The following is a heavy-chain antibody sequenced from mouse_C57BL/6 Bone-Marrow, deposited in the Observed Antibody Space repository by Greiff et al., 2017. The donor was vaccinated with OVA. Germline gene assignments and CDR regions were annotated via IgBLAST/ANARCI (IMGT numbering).Heavy chain of an antibody. CDR3: AKERKILLRSGWYFDV. CDR1: GFSLTSYG. J-gene: IGHJ1*03. CDR2: IWRGGST. V-gene: IGHV2-5*01. D-gene: IGHD1-1*01. Sequence: VQLQQLGPGLVQPSQSLSITCTVSGFSLTSYGVHWVRQSPGKGLEWLGVIWRGGSTDYNAAFMSRLSITKDNSKSQVFFKMNSLQADDTAIYYCAKERKILLRSGWYFDVWGTGTTVTVSS.